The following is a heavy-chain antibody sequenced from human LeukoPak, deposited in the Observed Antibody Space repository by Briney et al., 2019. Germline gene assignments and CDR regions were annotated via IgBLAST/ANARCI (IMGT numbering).Heavy chain of an antibody. D-gene: IGHD4-17*01. CDR3: ARNDYGDYGIDY. J-gene: IGHJ4*02. V-gene: IGHV3-21*01. Sequence: GGSLRLSXASSGFTLSTYSMSWVGQAPGKGLEWVSYISRSASSIYYADSVKGRFTTSRDNAKNSLYLQMNSLRAEDTAIYFCARNDYGDYGIDYWGQGTLVTVSS. CDR2: ISRSASSI. CDR1: GFTLSTYS.